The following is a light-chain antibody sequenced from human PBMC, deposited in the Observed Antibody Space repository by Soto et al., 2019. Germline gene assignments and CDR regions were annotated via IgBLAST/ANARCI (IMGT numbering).Light chain of an antibody. J-gene: IGLJ2*01. CDR1: SSNSGAGYD. CDR2: GNS. CDR3: QSYDSSLSGVV. V-gene: IGLV1-40*01. Sequence: QSVLTQPPSVSGAPGQRVTSSCTGSSSNSGAGYDVHWYQQLPGTAPKLLIYGNSNRPSGVPDRFSRSKSGTSASLAITGLQAEDEADYYCQSYDSSLSGVVFGGGTKLTVL.